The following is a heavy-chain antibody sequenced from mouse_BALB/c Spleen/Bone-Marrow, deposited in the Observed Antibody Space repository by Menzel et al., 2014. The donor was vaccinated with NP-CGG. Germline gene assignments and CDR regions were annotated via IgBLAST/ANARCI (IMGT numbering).Heavy chain of an antibody. CDR3: ARLGYYGSMGY. V-gene: IGHV4-1*02. CDR1: GFDFSRYW. Sequence: EVHLVESGGGLVQPGGSLKLSCAASGFDFSRYWMSWVRQAPGKGLEWIGEINPDSSTISYTPSLKDKFIISRDNAKNTLYLQMSKVRSEDTALYYCARLGYYGSMGYWGQGTTLTVSS. CDR2: INPDSSTI. D-gene: IGHD1-1*01. J-gene: IGHJ2*01.